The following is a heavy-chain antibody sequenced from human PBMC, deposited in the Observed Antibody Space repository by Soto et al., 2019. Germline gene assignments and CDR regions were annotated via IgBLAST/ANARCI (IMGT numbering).Heavy chain of an antibody. J-gene: IGHJ4*02. CDR3: AKLGSSAWSPHYYFDY. V-gene: IGHV3-23*01. CDR1: GFTFSSYA. CDR2: ITGSGDDT. Sequence: GGSLRLSCEASGFTFSSYAMGWVRQAPVKGLEWLSAITGSGDDTYSVDSVKGRFTISRDNSKNTLYLQMNSLRAEDTAIYYCAKLGSSAWSPHYYFDYWGQGTLVTVSS. D-gene: IGHD6-13*01.